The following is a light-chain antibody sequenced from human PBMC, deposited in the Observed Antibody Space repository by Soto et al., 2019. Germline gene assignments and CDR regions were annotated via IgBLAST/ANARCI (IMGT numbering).Light chain of an antibody. Sequence: QSALAQPRSVSGSPGQSVTISCTGTNSDVGGYNYVSWYQQHPGKAPKLILYDVNKGPSGVPDRFSGSKSGNTASLTISGLRAEDEAEYYCSSYAGTSDVFGTGTKVTVL. CDR1: NSDVGGYNY. CDR3: SSYAGTSDV. J-gene: IGLJ1*01. V-gene: IGLV2-11*01. CDR2: DVN.